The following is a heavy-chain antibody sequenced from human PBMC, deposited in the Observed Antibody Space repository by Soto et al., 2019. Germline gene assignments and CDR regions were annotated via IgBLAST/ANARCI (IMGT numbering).Heavy chain of an antibody. CDR2: INAGNGNT. V-gene: IGHV1-3*01. J-gene: IGHJ6*03. Sequence: ASVKVSCKASGYTFTSCAMHWVRQAPGQRLEWMGWINAGNGNTKYSQKFQGRVTMTRDTSTSTVYMELSSLRSEDTAVYYCAGGDAIVRGCFSVPRGDYYYYYMDVWGKGTTVTVSS. D-gene: IGHD3-16*01. CDR3: AGGDAIVRGCFSVPRGDYYYYYMDV. CDR1: GYTFTSCA.